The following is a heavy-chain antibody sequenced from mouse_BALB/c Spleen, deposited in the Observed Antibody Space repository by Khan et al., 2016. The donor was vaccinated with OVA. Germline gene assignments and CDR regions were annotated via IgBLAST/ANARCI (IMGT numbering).Heavy chain of an antibody. Sequence: EVQLVESGAELVKPGASVKLSCTAPGFNIKDTYMHWVKQRPEQGLEWIGRIDPANGNTKYDPKFQGKATITADTSSNTAYLQLSSLTSEDTAVYYCARNGNYLYAMDYWGQGTSVTVSS. D-gene: IGHD2-1*01. J-gene: IGHJ4*01. CDR3: ARNGNYLYAMDY. CDR2: IDPANGNT. CDR1: GFNIKDTY. V-gene: IGHV14-3*02.